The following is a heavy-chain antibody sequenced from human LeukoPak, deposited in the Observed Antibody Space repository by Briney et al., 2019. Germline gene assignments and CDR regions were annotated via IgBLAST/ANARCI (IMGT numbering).Heavy chain of an antibody. CDR1: GYTFTAYY. J-gene: IGHJ4*02. CDR2: INPNSGGT. D-gene: IGHD4-17*01. V-gene: IGHV1-2*02. Sequence: ASVKVSCKASGYTFTAYYMHWVRQAPGQGLEWMGWINPNSGGTNYAQKFQGRATMTRDTSISTAYMELSRLRSDDTAVYYCVRGYGDGFYFDYWGQGTLVTVSS. CDR3: VRGYGDGFYFDY.